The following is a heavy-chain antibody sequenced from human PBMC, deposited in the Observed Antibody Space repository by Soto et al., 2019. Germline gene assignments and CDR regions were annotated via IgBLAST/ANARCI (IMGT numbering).Heavy chain of an antibody. D-gene: IGHD4-4*01. Sequence: SETLSRTCTVSGGSISSGDYYWSWIRQPPGKGLEWIGYIYYSGSTYYNPSLKSRVTISVDTSKNQFSLKLSSVTAADTAVYYCARVPASMTTYANYYYGMDVWGQGTTVTVSS. CDR1: GGSISSGDYY. V-gene: IGHV4-30-4*01. CDR2: IYYSGST. J-gene: IGHJ6*02. CDR3: ARVPASMTTYANYYYGMDV.